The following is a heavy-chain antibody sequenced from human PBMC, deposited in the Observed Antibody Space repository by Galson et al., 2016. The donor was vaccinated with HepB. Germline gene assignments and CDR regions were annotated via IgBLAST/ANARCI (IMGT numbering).Heavy chain of an antibody. V-gene: IGHV3-30*18. J-gene: IGHJ6*02. CDR2: ISYDGSNK. CDR1: GFTFSSYG. CDR3: AKDSRHIAGAGVHYYYGMDV. D-gene: IGHD6-19*01. Sequence: SLRLSCAASGFTFSSYGMHWVRQAPGKGLGWVAVISYDGSNKYYADSVKGRFTISRDNSKNTLYLQMNSLRAEDTAVYYCAKDSRHIAGAGVHYYYGMDVWGQGTTVTVSS.